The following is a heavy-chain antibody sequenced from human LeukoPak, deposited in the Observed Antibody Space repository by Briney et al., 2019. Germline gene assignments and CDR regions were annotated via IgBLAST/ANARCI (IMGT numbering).Heavy chain of an antibody. CDR1: GFTFSNYG. Sequence: PGGSLRLSCATSGFTFSNYGMHWVRQAPGKGLEWVAFIRYDGRSQYYANSVKGRFTISRDNSKNTLYLQMNSLTPEDTAVYYCAKDSNTWSVGDYWGQGTLVTVSS. D-gene: IGHD4-23*01. CDR2: IRYDGRSQ. CDR3: AKDSNTWSVGDY. J-gene: IGHJ4*02. V-gene: IGHV3-30*02.